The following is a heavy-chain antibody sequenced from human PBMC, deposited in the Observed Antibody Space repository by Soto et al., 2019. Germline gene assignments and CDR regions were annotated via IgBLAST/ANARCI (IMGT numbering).Heavy chain of an antibody. CDR2: IYGDGTT. D-gene: IGHD1-26*01. Sequence: GGSLRLSCAASGFTVINNQINWVRQAPGQRLEWVSIIYGDGTTYYSDSVRGRFTISRDISKNTVHLQMNSLRADDTALYYCAKGWERSFDYWGQGTLVTVSS. CDR1: GFTVINNQ. CDR3: AKGWERSFDY. V-gene: IGHV3-53*01. J-gene: IGHJ4*02.